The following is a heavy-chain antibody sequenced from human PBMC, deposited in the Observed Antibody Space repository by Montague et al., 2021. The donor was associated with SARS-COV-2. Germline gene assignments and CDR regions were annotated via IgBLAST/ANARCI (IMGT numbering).Heavy chain of an antibody. CDR2: LYYTGNT. Sequence: SETLSLTCTVSGGSITNNIYYWAWIRQPPGKGLEWIGSLYYTGNTYYNPSLKSRVTISVVTSKNHFTLKLSSVTAADTAVYYFARLKRYFDSSGSPSAFDFWGQGTKVTVSS. CDR1: GGSITNNIYY. D-gene: IGHD3-22*01. V-gene: IGHV4-39*02. J-gene: IGHJ3*01. CDR3: ARLKRYFDSSGSPSAFDF.